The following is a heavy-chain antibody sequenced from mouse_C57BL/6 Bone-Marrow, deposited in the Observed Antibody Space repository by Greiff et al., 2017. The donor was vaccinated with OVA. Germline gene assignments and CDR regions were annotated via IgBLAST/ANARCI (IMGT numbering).Heavy chain of an antibody. CDR2: IYPGGGYT. Sequence: VQLQQSGAELVRPGTSVKMSCKASGYTFTNYWIGWAKQRPGHGLEWIGDIYPGGGYTNYTEKFKGKATLTADKSSSTAYMQFSSLTAEDSAIYYGARESTVVADYWGQGTTLTVSS. CDR3: ARESTVVADY. V-gene: IGHV1-63*01. J-gene: IGHJ2*01. D-gene: IGHD1-1*01. CDR1: GYTFTNYW.